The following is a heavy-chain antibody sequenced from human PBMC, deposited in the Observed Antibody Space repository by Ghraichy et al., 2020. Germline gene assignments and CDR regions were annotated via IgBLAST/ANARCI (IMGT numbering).Heavy chain of an antibody. CDR2: IRGDGDST. J-gene: IGHJ4*02. CDR1: GFTFSWYT. CDR3: VKNGIVGVTRPSIFDF. V-gene: IGHV3-64D*06. D-gene: IGHD1-26*01. Sequence: GGSLRLSCLASGFTFSWYTMHWVRQAPGKGLEYVSAIRGDGDSTYHADSVRGRFTISRDNSKNTLFLQMSSLRAEDTALYYCVKNGIVGVTRPSIFDFWGQGIQVTVSS.